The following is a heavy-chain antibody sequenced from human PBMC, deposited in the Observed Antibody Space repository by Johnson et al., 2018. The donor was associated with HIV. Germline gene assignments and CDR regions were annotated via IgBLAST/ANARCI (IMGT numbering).Heavy chain of an antibody. CDR3: ANLNDYGDYWGPDAFDI. CDR2: IKQDGSEK. CDR1: GFTFSSYW. J-gene: IGHJ3*02. D-gene: IGHD4-17*01. Sequence: VQLVESGGGLVQPGGSLRLSCAASGFTFSSYWMSWVRQAPGKGLEWVANIKQDGSEKYYVDSVQGRFTISRDNAKNSLYLQMNSLRAEDTALYYCANLNDYGDYWGPDAFDIGGQGTMVSVSS. V-gene: IGHV3-7*05.